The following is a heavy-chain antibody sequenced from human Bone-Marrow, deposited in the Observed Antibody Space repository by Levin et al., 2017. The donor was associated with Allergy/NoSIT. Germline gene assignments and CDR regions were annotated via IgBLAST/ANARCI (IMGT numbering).Heavy chain of an antibody. Sequence: LSLTCAASGFTFSSYGMHWVRQAPGKGLEWVAVIWYDGSNKYYADSVKGRFTISRDNSKNTLYLQMNSLRAEDTAVYYCARVGASSGWWVVDYWGQGTLVTVSS. V-gene: IGHV3-33*01. CDR3: ARVGASSGWWVVDY. CDR2: IWYDGSNK. J-gene: IGHJ4*02. D-gene: IGHD6-19*01. CDR1: GFTFSSYG.